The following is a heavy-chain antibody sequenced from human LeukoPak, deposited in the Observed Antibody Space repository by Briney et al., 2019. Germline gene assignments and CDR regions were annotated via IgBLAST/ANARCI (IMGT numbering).Heavy chain of an antibody. CDR2: IYTSGTT. Sequence: PSETLSLTCTVSGGSISSYYWSWIRQPAGKGLEWIGRIYTSGTTHYNPSLKSRVTMSVDTSKNQFSLKLSSVTAADTAVYYCASHRQLSAFDIWGQGTMVTVSS. D-gene: IGHD5-18*01. CDR3: ASHRQLSAFDI. J-gene: IGHJ3*02. CDR1: GGSISSYY. V-gene: IGHV4-4*07.